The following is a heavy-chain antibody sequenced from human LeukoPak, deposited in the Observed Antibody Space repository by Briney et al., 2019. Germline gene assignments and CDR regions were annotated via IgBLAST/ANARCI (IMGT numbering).Heavy chain of an antibody. V-gene: IGHV4-39*07. CDR1: GGSISSSSYY. Sequence: PSETLSLTCTASGGSISSSSYYWGWIRQPPGKGLEWIGSIYYSGSTYYKSSLKSRVTISVDTSKNQFSLKLSSVTAADTAVYYCARDSSYSSRWFNKQFDYWGQGTLVTVSS. CDR3: ARDSSYSSRWFNKQFDY. D-gene: IGHD6-19*01. J-gene: IGHJ4*02. CDR2: IYYSGST.